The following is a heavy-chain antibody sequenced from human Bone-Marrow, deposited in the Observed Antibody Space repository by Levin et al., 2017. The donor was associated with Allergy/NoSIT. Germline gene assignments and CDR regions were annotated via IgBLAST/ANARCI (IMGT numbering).Heavy chain of an antibody. Sequence: PPASVKVSCKASGYPFINYGFSWMRQAPGQGLEWMGWIRVYNGYTNYAQKFQDRFTMTTDTSTSTANMELRSLRSDDTAVYYCVRDFDWIPDHWGQGTRVTVSS. J-gene: IGHJ4*02. CDR2: IRVYNGYT. CDR3: VRDFDWIPDH. D-gene: IGHD3-9*01. V-gene: IGHV1-18*01. CDR1: GYPFINYG.